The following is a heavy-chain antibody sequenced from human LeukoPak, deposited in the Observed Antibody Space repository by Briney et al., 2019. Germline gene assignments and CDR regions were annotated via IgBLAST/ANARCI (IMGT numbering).Heavy chain of an antibody. J-gene: IGHJ3*02. CDR1: GYTLTELS. V-gene: IGHV1-24*01. D-gene: IGHD3-9*01. CDR3: ATGVPQLRYFDWLSRSDAFDI. Sequence: GASVKVSCTVSGYTLTELSMHWVRQAPGKGLEWMGGFDPEDGETIYAQKFQGRVTMTEDTSTDTAYMELSSLRSEDTAVYYCATGVPQLRYFDWLSRSDAFDIWGQGTMVTVSS. CDR2: FDPEDGET.